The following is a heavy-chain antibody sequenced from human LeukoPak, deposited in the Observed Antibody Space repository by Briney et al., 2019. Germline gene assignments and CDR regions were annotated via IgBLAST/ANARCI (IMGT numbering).Heavy chain of an antibody. J-gene: IGHJ4*02. D-gene: IGHD3-10*01. V-gene: IGHV3-30-3*01. Sequence: GRSLRLSCAASGFTFSSYAMHWVRQAPGKGLEWVAVISYDGSNKYYADSVKGRFTISRDNSKNTLYLQMNSLRAEDTAVYYCARDPYYYGSGSYSDYWGQGTLVTVSS. CDR3: ARDPYYYGSGSYSDY. CDR1: GFTFSSYA. CDR2: ISYDGSNK.